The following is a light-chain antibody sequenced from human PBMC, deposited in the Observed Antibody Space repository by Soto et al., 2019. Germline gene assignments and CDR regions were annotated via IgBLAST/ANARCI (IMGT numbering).Light chain of an antibody. J-gene: IGKJ5*01. Sequence: IQMTQSPSTLSASIGDRVTISFRASQSISNWLAWYQQKPGKAPKLLIYDASSLESGVPSRFSGSGSGTEFTLTISSLQPEDFATYYCQQLFDSPITFGQGTRLEI. CDR3: QQLFDSPIT. V-gene: IGKV1-5*01. CDR1: QSISNW. CDR2: DAS.